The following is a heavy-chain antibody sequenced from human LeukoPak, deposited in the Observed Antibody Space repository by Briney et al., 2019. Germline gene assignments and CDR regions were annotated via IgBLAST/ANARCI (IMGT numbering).Heavy chain of an antibody. D-gene: IGHD6-13*01. J-gene: IGHJ4*02. Sequence: SETLSLTCTVSGGSISSYYWCWIRQPAGKGLEWVGRIYTSGSTNYNSSLKSRVTMSIDMSKNQFSLKLSSVTAADTAVYYCARDLFVASSLFFDSWGQGTLVTVSS. CDR1: GGSISSYY. V-gene: IGHV4-4*07. CDR3: ARDLFVASSLFFDS. CDR2: IYTSGST.